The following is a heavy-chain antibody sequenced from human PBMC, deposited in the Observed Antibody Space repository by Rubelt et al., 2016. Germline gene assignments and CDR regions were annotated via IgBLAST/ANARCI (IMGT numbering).Heavy chain of an antibody. J-gene: IGHJ4*02. Sequence: QVQLVQSGSELKDPGASVTVSCKASGYSFSSSAMHWVRQAPGQRLEWMGWINAGNGNTKCSQKCQGRGTITRDTAASTAYMELSSLRSEDTAVYYCAREGLAVAHDYWGQGTLVTVSS. CDR3: AREGLAVAHDY. V-gene: IGHV1-3*01. D-gene: IGHD6-19*01. CDR2: INAGNGNT. CDR1: GYSFSSSA.